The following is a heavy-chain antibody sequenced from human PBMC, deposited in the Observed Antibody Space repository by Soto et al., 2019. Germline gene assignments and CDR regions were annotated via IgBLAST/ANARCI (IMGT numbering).Heavy chain of an antibody. D-gene: IGHD4-17*01. CDR1: GGTFSSFY. CDR2: INPTGGST. CDR3: ARNTYDDYDYGDP. V-gene: IGHV1-46*01. J-gene: IGHJ5*02. Sequence: ASVKVSCKASGGTFSSFYMHWVRQAPGQGLEWMGVINPTGGSTTYAQKFQGRVTMTRDTSTSTVYMELSSLTSEDTAFYYCARNTYDDYDYGDPWGQGTQVTVSS.